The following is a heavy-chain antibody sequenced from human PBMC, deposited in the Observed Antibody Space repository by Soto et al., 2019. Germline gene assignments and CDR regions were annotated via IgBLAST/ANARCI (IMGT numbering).Heavy chain of an antibody. V-gene: IGHV3-33*01. D-gene: IGHD3-3*01. CDR1: GFTFSSYG. Sequence: QVQLVESGGGVVQPGRSLRLSCAASGFTFSSYGMHWVRQAPGKGLEWVAVIWCDGSNKYYADSVKGRFTISRDNSKNSLYLQMNRLRAGDTAVYYCARDRGKYYDFWSGYEKDAFDIWGQGTMVTVSS. CDR3: ARDRGKYYDFWSGYEKDAFDI. J-gene: IGHJ3*02. CDR2: IWCDGSNK.